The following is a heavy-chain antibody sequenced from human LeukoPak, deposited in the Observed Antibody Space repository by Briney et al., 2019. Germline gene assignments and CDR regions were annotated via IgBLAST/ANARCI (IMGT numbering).Heavy chain of an antibody. D-gene: IGHD2-15*01. V-gene: IGHV3-30*18. J-gene: IGHJ5*02. CDR1: GLTFSSYG. CDR3: AKVGANCSASACHGTWFDP. CDR2: ISYDGVNK. Sequence: GGSLRLSCAVSGLTFSSYGFNWVRQAPGKRLESVAVISYDGVNKFYGVSVKARFSLSRDNAKNTVYLQMSSLRVEDTGVYYCAKVGANCSASACHGTWFDPWGQGTLVTVSS.